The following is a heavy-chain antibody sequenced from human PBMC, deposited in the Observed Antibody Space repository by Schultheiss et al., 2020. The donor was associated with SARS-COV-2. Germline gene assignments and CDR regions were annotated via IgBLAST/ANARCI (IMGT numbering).Heavy chain of an antibody. CDR1: GGTFSSYA. V-gene: IGHV1-2*04. CDR2: INPNSGGT. D-gene: IGHD2-2*01. CDR3: AGRYCSSTSCPYRYYYGMDV. Sequence: ASVKVSCKASGGTFSSYAISWVRQAPGQGLEWMGWINPNSGGTNYAQKFQGWVTMTTDTSTSTAYMELSSLRSEDTAVYYCAGRYCSSTSCPYRYYYGMDVWGQGTTVTVSS. J-gene: IGHJ6*02.